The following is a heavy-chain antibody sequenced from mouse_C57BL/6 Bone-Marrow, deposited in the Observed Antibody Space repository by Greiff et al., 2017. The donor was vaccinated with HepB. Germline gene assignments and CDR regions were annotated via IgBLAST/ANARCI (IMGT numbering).Heavy chain of an antibody. CDR3: ARGWLLFY. D-gene: IGHD2-3*01. J-gene: IGHJ2*01. CDR1: GFTIKNTY. Sequence: EVQLQQSVAELVRPGASVKLSCTASGFTIKNTYMHWVKQRPEQGLEWIGRIVPANGNTKYAPKFQGKATITADTSSNTAYLQLSSLTSEDTAIYYCARGWLLFYWGQGTTLTVSS. CDR2: IVPANGNT. V-gene: IGHV14-3*01.